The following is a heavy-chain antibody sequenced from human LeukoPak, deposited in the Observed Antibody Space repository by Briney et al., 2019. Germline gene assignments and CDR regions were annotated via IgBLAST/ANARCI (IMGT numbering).Heavy chain of an antibody. Sequence: GGSLRLSCAASGFTFSSYAMSWVRQAPGKGLEWVSAISGSGGSTYYADSVKGRFTTSRDNSKNTLYLQMNSLRAEDTAVYYCAKDPTYYYDSSGYRWGQGTLVTVSS. CDR1: GFTFSSYA. V-gene: IGHV3-23*01. CDR2: ISGSGGST. J-gene: IGHJ4*02. CDR3: AKDPTYYYDSSGYR. D-gene: IGHD3-22*01.